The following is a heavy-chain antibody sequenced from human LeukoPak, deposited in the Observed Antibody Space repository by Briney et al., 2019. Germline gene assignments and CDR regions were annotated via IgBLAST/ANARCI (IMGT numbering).Heavy chain of an antibody. CDR1: GFTFSTYG. Sequence: GGSLRLSCAASGFTFSTYGMIWVRQAPGKGLECVSTIGLSDDSTNYADSVKGRFTVSRDNSKNTLYLLMNSMRAEDTARYYCARDPNWGSGYWGQGTLVTVSS. D-gene: IGHD7-27*01. V-gene: IGHV3-23*01. CDR3: ARDPNWGSGY. CDR2: IGLSDDST. J-gene: IGHJ4*02.